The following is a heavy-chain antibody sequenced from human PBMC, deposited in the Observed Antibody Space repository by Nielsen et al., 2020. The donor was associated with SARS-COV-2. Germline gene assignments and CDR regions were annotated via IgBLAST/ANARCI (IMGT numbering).Heavy chain of an antibody. CDR1: GFTFNNYG. CDR3: AKRRAVFMLTFGGEGAMDV. V-gene: IGHV3-30*18. CDR2: ISYEGSKK. Sequence: GGSLRLSCAASGFTFNNYGFYWVRQAPGKGLKWVASISYEGSKKYYGDYLKGRFTVSRDASKNTVYLQMDSLSVEDTAVYYCAKRRAVFMLTFGGEGAMDVWGQGTTVSVSS. D-gene: IGHD3-16*01. J-gene: IGHJ6*02.